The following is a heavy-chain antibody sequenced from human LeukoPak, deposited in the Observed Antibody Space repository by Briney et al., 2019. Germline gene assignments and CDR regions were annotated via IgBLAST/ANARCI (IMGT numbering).Heavy chain of an antibody. J-gene: IGHJ4*02. V-gene: IGHV1-69*05. Sequence: TSVKVSCKASGGTFSSYAISWVRQAPGQGLEWMGRIIPIFGTANYAQKFQGRVTITTDESTSTAYMELSSLRSEDTAVYYCAREDSGRVFDYWGQGTLVTVSS. CDR2: IIPIFGTA. CDR1: GGTFSSYA. D-gene: IGHD1-26*01. CDR3: AREDSGRVFDY.